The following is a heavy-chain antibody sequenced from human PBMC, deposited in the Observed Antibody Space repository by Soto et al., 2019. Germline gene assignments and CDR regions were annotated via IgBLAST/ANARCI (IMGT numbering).Heavy chain of an antibody. J-gene: IGHJ5*02. Sequence: SETLSLTCTVSGGSISSYYWSWIRQPPGKGLEWIGYIYYSGSTNYNPSIKSRVTISVDTSKNQFSLKLSSVTAADTAVYYCARFGYDFGSGYFNSPAGYNGSDPGGQGTLVT. V-gene: IGHV4-59*01. CDR3: ARFGYDFGSGYFNSPAGYNGSDP. D-gene: IGHD3-3*01. CDR1: GGSISSYY. CDR2: IYYSGST.